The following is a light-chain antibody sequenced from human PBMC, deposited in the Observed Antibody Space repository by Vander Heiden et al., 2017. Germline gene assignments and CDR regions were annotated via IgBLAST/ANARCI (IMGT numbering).Light chain of an antibody. J-gene: IGKJ3*01. CDR2: GAS. Sequence: EIVLTQPPGTLSLSPGEGATLSCRASQSVSSSYLAWYQQKPGQAPRLLIYGASSRATGIPDRFSGSGSGTDFTLTISRLEPEDFAVYYCQQYGSSPFTFGPGTKVDIK. V-gene: IGKV3-20*01. CDR3: QQYGSSPFT. CDR1: QSVSSSY.